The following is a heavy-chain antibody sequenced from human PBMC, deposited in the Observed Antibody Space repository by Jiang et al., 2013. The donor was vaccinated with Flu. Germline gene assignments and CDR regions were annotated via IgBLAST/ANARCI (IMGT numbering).Heavy chain of an antibody. D-gene: IGHD3-22*01. J-gene: IGHJ4*02. CDR3: TREGYDSSGYSTNFFDH. Sequence: SGAEVKRFGASVKVSCTASGYSFTTNYIHWVRQAPGQGLEWMGLINPSGGYTTYAQKFQGRVAMTRDTSTTTVYLQLSSLRSDDTAIYYCTREGYDSSGYSTNFFDHWGQGTLVTVSS. CDR2: INPSGGYT. CDR1: GYSFTTNY. V-gene: IGHV1-46*01.